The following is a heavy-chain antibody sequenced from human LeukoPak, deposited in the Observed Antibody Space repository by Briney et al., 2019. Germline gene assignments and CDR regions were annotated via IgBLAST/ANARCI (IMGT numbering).Heavy chain of an antibody. CDR2: ISAGGGST. CDR3: AKDAAGPEY. V-gene: IGHV3-23*01. CDR1: GLTFCDYS. D-gene: IGHD6-13*01. Sequence: PGGSLTLSCAPSGLTFCDYSMTWVRHAPGKGLFWVSGISAGGGSTYYADSVKGRFSISRDNSRNTLYLQMNSLRAEDTAVYYCAKDAAGPEYWGQGTLVTVSS. J-gene: IGHJ4*02.